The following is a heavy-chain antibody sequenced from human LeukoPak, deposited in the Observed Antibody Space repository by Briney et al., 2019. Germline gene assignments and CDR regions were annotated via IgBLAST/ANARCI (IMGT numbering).Heavy chain of an antibody. J-gene: IGHJ5*02. CDR1: GASISSGGYY. CDR2: IYYSGST. V-gene: IGHV4-31*03. Sequence: SETLSLTCTVSGASISSGGYYWSWIRQHPGKGLEWIGYIYYSGSTNYNPSLKSRVTISVDTSKNQFSLKLSSVTAADTAVYYCARVPRNCTNGVCYTRANWFDPWGQGTLVTVSS. D-gene: IGHD2-8*01. CDR3: ARVPRNCTNGVCYTRANWFDP.